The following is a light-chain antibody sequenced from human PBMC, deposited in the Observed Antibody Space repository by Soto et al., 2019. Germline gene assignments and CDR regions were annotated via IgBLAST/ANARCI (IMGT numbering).Light chain of an antibody. Sequence: QSALTQPPSVSGAPGQRVTISCTGSSSNIGAGYDVHWYQQVTGTAPKLLIYVNNNRPSGVPDRFSGSKSGTSASLVITGLQAEDEADYYCQSYDSSLSASVFGGGTKLTV. CDR1: SSNIGAGYD. CDR3: QSYDSSLSASV. J-gene: IGLJ3*02. CDR2: VNN. V-gene: IGLV1-40*01.